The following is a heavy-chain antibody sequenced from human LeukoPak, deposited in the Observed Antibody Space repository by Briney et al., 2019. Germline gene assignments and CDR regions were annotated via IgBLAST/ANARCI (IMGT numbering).Heavy chain of an antibody. V-gene: IGHV1-69*04. J-gene: IGHJ4*02. CDR2: IIPILGIA. D-gene: IGHD3-16*01. Sequence: SVKVSCKASGGTFSSYAISWVRQAPGQGLEWMGRIIPILGIANYAQKFQGRVTITADKSTSTAYMELSSLRSEDTAVYYCARDRRAGDYYFDYWGQGTLVTVSS. CDR1: GGTFSSYA. CDR3: ARDRRAGDYYFDY.